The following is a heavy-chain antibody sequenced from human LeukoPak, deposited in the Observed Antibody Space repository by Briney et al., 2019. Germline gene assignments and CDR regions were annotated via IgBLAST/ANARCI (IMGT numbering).Heavy chain of an antibody. CDR2: ISWNSGSI. J-gene: IGHJ4*02. D-gene: IGHD3-3*01. CDR3: AKQSAGTHGYFDY. Sequence: GGSLRLSCAASGFTFDDYAMDWVRQAPGKGLEWVSGISWNSGSIDYADSVKGRFTISRDNAKNSLYLQMNSLRTEDTALYYCAKQSAGTHGYFDYWGQGALVTVSS. CDR1: GFTFDDYA. V-gene: IGHV3-9*01.